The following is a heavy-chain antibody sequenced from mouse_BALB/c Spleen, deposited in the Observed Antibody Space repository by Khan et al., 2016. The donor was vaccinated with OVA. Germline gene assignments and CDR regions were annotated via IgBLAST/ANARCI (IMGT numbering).Heavy chain of an antibody. V-gene: IGHV1S137*01. CDR3: AGGGEGDRFAY. CDR2: VNTYYGDA. Sequence: QVQLQQSGAELVRPGVSVKISCKGSGYTFTDFTMHWVKQSHAKSLEWIGVVNTYYGDATYNQKFKGKATRTVDKSSTTAYMELARLTSEDSAICCCAGGGEGDRFAYWGQGTLVTVSA. J-gene: IGHJ3*01. CDR1: GYTFTDFT.